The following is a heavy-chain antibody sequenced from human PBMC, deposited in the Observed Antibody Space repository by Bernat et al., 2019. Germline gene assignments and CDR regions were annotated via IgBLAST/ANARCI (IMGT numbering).Heavy chain of an antibody. CDR3: ARANYGSGSYYPI. CDR1: GFTVSSNY. CDR2: IYSGGST. V-gene: IGHV3-53*04. Sequence: EVQLVESGGGLVQPGGSLRLSCAASGFTVSSNYMSWVRQAPGKGLEWVSVIYSGGSTYYADSEKGRFTISRHNSKNTLYLQMNSLRAEDTAVYYCARANYGSGSYYPIWGQGTLVTVSS. J-gene: IGHJ4*02. D-gene: IGHD3-10*01.